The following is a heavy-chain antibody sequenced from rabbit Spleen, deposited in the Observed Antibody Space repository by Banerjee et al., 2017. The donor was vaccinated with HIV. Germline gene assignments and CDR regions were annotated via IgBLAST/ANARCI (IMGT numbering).Heavy chain of an antibody. Sequence: QEQLVESGGGLVQPGGSLKLSCTASGFSFSNKAGMCWVRQAPGKGLEWIACIDTGGSDFTYFATWAKGRFTISKTSSTTVTLQVTRLTAADTATYFCARDTSTSFSSYGMDLWGQGTLVTVS. J-gene: IGHJ6*01. CDR1: GFSFSNKAG. D-gene: IGHD1-1*01. CDR2: IDTGGSDFT. CDR3: ARDTSTSFSSYGMDL. V-gene: IGHV1S45*01.